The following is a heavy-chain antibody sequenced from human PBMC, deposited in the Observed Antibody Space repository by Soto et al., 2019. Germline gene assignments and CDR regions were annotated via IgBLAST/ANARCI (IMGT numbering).Heavy chain of an antibody. V-gene: IGHV1-46*01. J-gene: IGHJ4*02. Sequence: ASVKVSCKASGYTFTSYYMHWVRQAPGQGLEWMGIINPSGGSTSYAQKFQGRVAMTTDTSTSTAYMELRSLRSDDTAVYYCARADYYDSSDDFDYWGQGTLVTVSS. CDR1: GYTFTSYY. D-gene: IGHD3-22*01. CDR3: ARADYYDSSDDFDY. CDR2: INPSGGST.